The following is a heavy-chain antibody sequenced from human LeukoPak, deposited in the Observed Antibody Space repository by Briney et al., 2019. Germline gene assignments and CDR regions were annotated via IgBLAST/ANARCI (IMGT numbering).Heavy chain of an antibody. CDR3: ARGKTYYFDSSRPGWFDP. Sequence: SETLSLTCAVYGGSFSGYYWSWIRQPPGKGLEWIGEINHSGSTNYNPSLKSRVTMSVDTSKNQFSLKLSPVSAADTAVYYCARGKTYYFDSSRPGWFDPWGQGTLVTVSS. V-gene: IGHV4-34*01. J-gene: IGHJ5*02. CDR1: GGSFSGYY. CDR2: INHSGST. D-gene: IGHD3-22*01.